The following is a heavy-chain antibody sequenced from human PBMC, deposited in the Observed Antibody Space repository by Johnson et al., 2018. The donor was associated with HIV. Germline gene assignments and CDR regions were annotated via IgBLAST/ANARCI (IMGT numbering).Heavy chain of an antibody. CDR3: AKEAADDAFDI. J-gene: IGHJ3*02. Sequence: VQLVESGGGLVQPGGSLRLSCAASGFTFRNHDMHWVRQATGKGLEWVSAIYSGGSTYYADSVKGRFTISRDNSKNTLYLQMNSLRAEDTAVYYCAKEAADDAFDIWGQGTLVTVSS. CDR1: GFTFRNHD. CDR2: IYSGGST. D-gene: IGHD6-25*01. V-gene: IGHV3-66*02.